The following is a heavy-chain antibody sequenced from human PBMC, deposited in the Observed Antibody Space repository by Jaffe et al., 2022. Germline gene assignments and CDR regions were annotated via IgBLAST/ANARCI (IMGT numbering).Heavy chain of an antibody. CDR3: AGGIVGAITPSYFDY. D-gene: IGHD1-26*01. J-gene: IGHJ4*02. V-gene: IGHV4-61*02. CDR1: GGSISSGSYY. Sequence: QVQLQESGPGLVKPSQTLSLTCTVSGGSISSGSYYWSWIRQPAGKGLEWIGRIYTSGSTNYNPSLKSRVTISVDTSKNQFSLKLSSVTAADTAVYYCAGGIVGAITPSYFDYWGQGTLVTVSS. CDR2: IYTSGST.